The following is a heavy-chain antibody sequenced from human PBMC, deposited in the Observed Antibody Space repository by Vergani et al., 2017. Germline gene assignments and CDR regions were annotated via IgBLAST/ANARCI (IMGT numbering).Heavy chain of an antibody. D-gene: IGHD3-9*01. J-gene: IGHJ6*02. CDR3: ARAEPTKYDILTGYTKNYYGMDV. CDR2: INPNSGGT. V-gene: IGHV1-2*04. Sequence: QVQLVQSGAEVKKPGASVKVSCKASGYTFTSYYMHWVRQAPGQGLEWMGWINPNSGGTNYAQKFQGWVTMTRDTSISTAYMELSRLRSDDTAVYYCARAEPTKYDILTGYTKNYYGMDVWGQGTTVTVSS. CDR1: GYTFTSYY.